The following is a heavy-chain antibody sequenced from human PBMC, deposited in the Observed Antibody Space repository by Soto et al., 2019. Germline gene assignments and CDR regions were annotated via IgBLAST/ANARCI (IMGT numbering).Heavy chain of an antibody. D-gene: IGHD2-2*01. CDR2: IYYSGST. V-gene: IGHV4-59*01. CDR1: GGSISSYY. CDR3: ARGGVGYCSSTSCSDYGMDV. Sequence: SETLSLTCTVSGGSISSYYWSWIRQPPGKGLEWIGYIYYSGSTNYNPSLKSRVTISVDTSKNQFSLKLSSVTAADTAVYYCARGGVGYCSSTSCSDYGMDVWGQGTTVTVS. J-gene: IGHJ6*02.